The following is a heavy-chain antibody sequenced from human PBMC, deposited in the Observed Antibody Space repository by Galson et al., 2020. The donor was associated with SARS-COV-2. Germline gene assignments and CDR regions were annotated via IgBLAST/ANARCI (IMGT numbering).Heavy chain of an antibody. CDR3: ATEVQSYGLPAFNI. V-gene: IGHV4-59*01. D-gene: IGHD3-16*02. CDR2: IYSRGST. CDR1: GGSITHSY. Sequence: ETSETLSLTCAVSGGSITHSYWNWIRQPPGKGLEWIGYIYSRGSTKYNPSLKSRVTISVDTSKNQFSLNLSSVTAADTAVYFCATEVQSYGLPAFNIWGRGTMVTVSS. J-gene: IGHJ3*02.